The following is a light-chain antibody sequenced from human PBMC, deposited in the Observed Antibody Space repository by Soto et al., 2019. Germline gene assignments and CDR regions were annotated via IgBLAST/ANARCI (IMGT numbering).Light chain of an antibody. CDR2: EVS. J-gene: IGLJ2*01. V-gene: IGLV2-14*01. CDR3: SSYTSSVVL. CDR1: SSDVGFYNY. Sequence: QSVLTQPASVSGSPGQSITISCTGTSSDVGFYNYVSWYQQHPGKAPKLMIYEVSNRPSGVSNRFSGSKSGNTASLTISGLQAEDEADYYCSSYTSSVVLFGGGTKLTVL.